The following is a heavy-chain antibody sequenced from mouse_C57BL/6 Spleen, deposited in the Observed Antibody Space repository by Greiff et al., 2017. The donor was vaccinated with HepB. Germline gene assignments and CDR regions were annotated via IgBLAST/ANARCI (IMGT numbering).Heavy chain of an antibody. CDR1: GFTFSSYT. J-gene: IGHJ2*01. V-gene: IGHV5-9*01. D-gene: IGHD2-2*01. CDR2: ISGGGGNT. CDR3: ARHGYGFDY. Sequence: DVMLVESGGGLVKPGGSLKLSCAASGFTFSSYTMSWVRQTPEKRLEWVATISGGGGNTYYPDSVKGRFTISRDNAKTTLYLQMSSLRSEDTALYYCARHGYGFDYWGQGTTLTVSS.